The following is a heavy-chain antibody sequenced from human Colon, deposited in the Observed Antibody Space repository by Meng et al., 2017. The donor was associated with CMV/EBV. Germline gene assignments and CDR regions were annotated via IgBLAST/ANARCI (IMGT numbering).Heavy chain of an antibody. CDR1: GFTFSNYW. CDR3: TKALTGELDY. V-gene: IGHV3-74*01. Sequence: GESLKISCAASGFTFSNYWMHWVRQAPGKGLVWVACITTDGTTTSYADSVKGRFTISRDNAKNTLYLQMNSLRAEDTALYYCTKALTGELDYWGPGTMVTVSS. J-gene: IGHJ4*02. CDR2: ITTDGTTT. D-gene: IGHD3-9*01.